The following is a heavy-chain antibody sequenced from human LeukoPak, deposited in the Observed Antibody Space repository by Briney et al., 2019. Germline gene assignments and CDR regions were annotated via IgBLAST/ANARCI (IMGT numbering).Heavy chain of an antibody. CDR2: INPKSGDT. CDR3: ARVTAVDAGKGVLDY. Sequence: ASAKVSCKASGYTFTGYYTHWVRQAPGQGLEWIGRINPKSGDTNFAQKFQGRVTMTRDTSITTAYMELSRLRSDDAAVYYCARVTAVDAGKGVLDYWGQGTLVTVSS. CDR1: GYTFTGYY. J-gene: IGHJ4*02. D-gene: IGHD6-13*01. V-gene: IGHV1-2*06.